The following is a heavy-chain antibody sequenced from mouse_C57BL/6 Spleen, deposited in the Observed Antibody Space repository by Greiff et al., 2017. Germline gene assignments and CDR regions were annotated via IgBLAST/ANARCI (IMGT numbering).Heavy chain of an antibody. V-gene: IGHV1-47*01. J-gene: IGHJ1*03. CDR1: GYTFTTYP. CDR2: FHPYNDDT. Sequence: VQLQQSGAELVKPGASVKMSCKASGYTFTTYPIEWMKQNHGKSLEWIGNFHPYNDDTKYNEKFKGKATLTVEKSSSTVYLELSRLTSDDSAVYYCARGSEQGYYVNWYFDVWGTGTTGTVSS. D-gene: IGHD2-3*01. CDR3: ARGSEQGYYVNWYFDV.